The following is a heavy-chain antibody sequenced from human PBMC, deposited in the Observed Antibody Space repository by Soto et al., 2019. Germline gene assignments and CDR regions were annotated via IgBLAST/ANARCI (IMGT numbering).Heavy chain of an antibody. J-gene: IGHJ6*01. V-gene: IGHV4-4*07. CDR1: EYFICSYY. Sequence: PSEPLSLPSPVSEYFICSYYWNWIRQPAGKGLEWIGRVSTNGATNYNPSLESRVTMSVDTSKNQFSLKLTSVTAADTAVYFCARADYEILTGSYAMDVWGQGTTVTVSS. D-gene: IGHD3-9*01. CDR2: VSTNGAT. CDR3: ARADYEILTGSYAMDV.